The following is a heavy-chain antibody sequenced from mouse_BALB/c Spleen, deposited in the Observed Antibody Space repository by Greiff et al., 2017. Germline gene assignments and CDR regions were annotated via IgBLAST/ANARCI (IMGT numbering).Heavy chain of an antibody. CDR3: TRERVAWFAY. CDR2: IYPSDSYT. D-gene: IGHD1-1*01. CDR1: GYTFTSYW. V-gene: IGHV1-69*02. J-gene: IGHJ3*01. Sequence: QVQLQQPGAELVRPGASVKLSCKASGYTFTSYWINWVKQRPGQGLEWIGNIYPSDSYTNYNQKFKDKATLTVDKSSSTAYMQLSSPTSEDSAVYYCTRERVAWFAYWGQGTLVTVSA.